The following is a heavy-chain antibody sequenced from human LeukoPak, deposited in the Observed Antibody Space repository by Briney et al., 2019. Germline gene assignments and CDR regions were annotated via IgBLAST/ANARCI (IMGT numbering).Heavy chain of an antibody. Sequence: SETLSLTCAVYGGSFSGYYWSWIRQPPGKGLEWIGEINHSGSTNYNPSLKSRVTISVDTSKNQFSLKLSSVTAADTAVYYCAREGSKYPFDYWGQGTLVTVSS. V-gene: IGHV4-34*01. CDR1: GGSFSGYY. J-gene: IGHJ4*02. CDR3: AREGSKYPFDY. CDR2: INHSGST. D-gene: IGHD4-11*01.